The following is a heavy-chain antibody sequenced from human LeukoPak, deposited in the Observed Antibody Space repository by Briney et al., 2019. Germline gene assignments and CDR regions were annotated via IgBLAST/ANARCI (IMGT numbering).Heavy chain of an antibody. CDR3: ARRRWFGVVYFDY. CDR2: IYYSGST. Sequence: SETLSLTCTVSGGSISSSSYYWGWIRQPPGKGLEWIGSIYYSGSTYCNPSLKSRVTISVDASKNQFSLKLSSVTAADTAVCYCARRRWFGVVYFDYWGQGTLVTVSS. D-gene: IGHD3-10*01. V-gene: IGHV4-39*01. CDR1: GGSISSSSYY. J-gene: IGHJ4*02.